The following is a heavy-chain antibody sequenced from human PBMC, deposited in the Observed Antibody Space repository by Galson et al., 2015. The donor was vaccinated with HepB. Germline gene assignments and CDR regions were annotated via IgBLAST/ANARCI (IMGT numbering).Heavy chain of an antibody. CDR2: IYSGGST. Sequence: SLRLSCAASGFTVSSNYMSWVRQAPGKGLEWVSVIYSGGSTYYADSVKGRFTISRDNSKNTLYLQMNSLRAEDTAVYYCAKDLDSSSWYGDYRGQGTLVTVSS. J-gene: IGHJ4*02. D-gene: IGHD6-13*01. CDR3: AKDLDSSSWYGDY. V-gene: IGHV3-66*01. CDR1: GFTVSSNY.